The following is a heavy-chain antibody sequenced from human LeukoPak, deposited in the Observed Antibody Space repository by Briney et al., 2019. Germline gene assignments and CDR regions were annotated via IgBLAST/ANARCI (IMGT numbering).Heavy chain of an antibody. Sequence: ASVKVSCKASGGTFSSYAISWVRQAPGQGLEWMGGIIPIFGTANYAQKFQGRVTITTDESTSTAYMELSSVTAADTAVYYCASLRGSGSYYLGRYFDYWGQGTLVTVSS. D-gene: IGHD3-10*01. CDR1: GGTFSSYA. CDR3: ASLRGSGSYYLGRYFDY. V-gene: IGHV1-69*05. J-gene: IGHJ4*02. CDR2: IIPIFGTA.